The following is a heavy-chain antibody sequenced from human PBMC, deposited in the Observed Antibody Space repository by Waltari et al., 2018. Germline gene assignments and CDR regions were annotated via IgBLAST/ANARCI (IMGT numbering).Heavy chain of an antibody. D-gene: IGHD3-16*01. CDR1: GFMLKHHW. CDR3: ARDNTFYADDL. CDR2: IHPEGVVA. Sequence: QLVQSGGALVQPGGSRRLSCVASGFMLKHHWILWVRQAPGKGLQWVAKIHPEGVVANYVDSVKGRFTVSRDNAKNSLYLQMTSLTTDDTAVYFCARDNTFYADDLWGQGAQVTVSS. J-gene: IGHJ5*02. V-gene: IGHV3-7*01.